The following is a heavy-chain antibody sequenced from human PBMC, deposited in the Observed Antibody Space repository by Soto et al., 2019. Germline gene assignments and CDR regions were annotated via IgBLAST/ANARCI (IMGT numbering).Heavy chain of an antibody. CDR3: ATSVGLATTAEDGMDV. J-gene: IGHJ6*02. D-gene: IGHD2-21*02. Sequence: SVKVSCKACGCTFSIYGFSWVRQAPGQGPEWIGGIIPILTTPNYAQKFQGRVTIVADESTTTVYMELSSLKFEDTAVYYCATSVGLATTAEDGMDVWGQGTSVILS. CDR2: IIPILTTP. V-gene: IGHV1-69*13. CDR1: GCTFSIYG.